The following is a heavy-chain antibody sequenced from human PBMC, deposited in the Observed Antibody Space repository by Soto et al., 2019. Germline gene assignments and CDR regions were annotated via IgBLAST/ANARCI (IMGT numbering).Heavy chain of an antibody. D-gene: IGHD4-17*01. CDR3: ARPRGLRSPDAFDI. V-gene: IGHV5-51*01. J-gene: IGHJ3*02. Sequence: LTISCKGSGYSFTSYWIGWVRQMPGKGLEWMGTIYPGDSDTRYSPSFQGQVTISADKSISTAYLQWSSLKASDTAMYYFARPRGLRSPDAFDIWGQGTMVTVSS. CDR2: IYPGDSDT. CDR1: GYSFTSYW.